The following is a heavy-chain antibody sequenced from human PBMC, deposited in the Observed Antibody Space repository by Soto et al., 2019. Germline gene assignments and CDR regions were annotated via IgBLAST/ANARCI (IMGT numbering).Heavy chain of an antibody. D-gene: IGHD1-20*01. V-gene: IGHV3-66*01. Sequence: GGSLRLSCAASGFTVSSNYMSWVRQAPGKGLEWVSVIYSGGSTYYADSMKGRFTISRDNSKNTLYLQMNSLRAEDTAVYYCASLITGTFDYWGQGTLVTVSS. CDR2: IYSGGST. CDR3: ASLITGTFDY. J-gene: IGHJ4*02. CDR1: GFTVSSNY.